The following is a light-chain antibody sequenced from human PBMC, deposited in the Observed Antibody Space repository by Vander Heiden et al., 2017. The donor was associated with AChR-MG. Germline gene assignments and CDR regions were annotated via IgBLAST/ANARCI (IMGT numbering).Light chain of an antibody. V-gene: IGLV4-60*03. Sequence: HPILTQSSSASAPLGSSVTLTCTLSSGHNNYIIAWHQQQPWRARRYLMKVESSGSYKKWGGVPDRFSGSSAGADRYLTISNLQSEDEADYYCETWDNNAWVFGGGTRLTVL. CDR1: SGHNNYI. CDR2: VESSGSY. J-gene: IGLJ3*02. CDR3: ETWDNNAWV.